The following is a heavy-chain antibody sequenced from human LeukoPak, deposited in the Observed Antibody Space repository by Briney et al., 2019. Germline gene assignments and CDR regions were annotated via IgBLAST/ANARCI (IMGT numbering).Heavy chain of an antibody. CDR3: ARDYSGYEGRDY. Sequence: ASVKVSCKVSGETLTEFSMHWVRQAPGQGLEWMGIINPIGGSTTYAQKFQGRVTLTRDKSTSTVYMEMSSLRSEDTAVYYCARDYSGYEGRDYWGQGTLVTVSS. V-gene: IGHV1-46*01. J-gene: IGHJ4*02. CDR1: GETLTEFS. CDR2: INPIGGST. D-gene: IGHD5-12*01.